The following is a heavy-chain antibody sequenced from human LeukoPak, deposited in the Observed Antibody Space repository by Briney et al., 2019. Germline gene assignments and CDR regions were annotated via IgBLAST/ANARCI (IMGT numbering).Heavy chain of an antibody. Sequence: PGGSLRLSCAASGFTFSSYWMSWVRQAPGKGLEWVANIKQDGSEKYYVDSVKGRFTISRDNAKNSLDLQMNSLRAEDTAVYYCARDYYDILTGYYAPFDYWGQGTLVTVSS. CDR2: IKQDGSEK. D-gene: IGHD3-9*01. J-gene: IGHJ4*02. CDR3: ARDYYDILTGYYAPFDY. CDR1: GFTFSSYW. V-gene: IGHV3-7*01.